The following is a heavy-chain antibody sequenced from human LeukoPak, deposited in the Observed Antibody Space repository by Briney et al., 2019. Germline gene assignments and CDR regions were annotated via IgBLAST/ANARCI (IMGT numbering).Heavy chain of an antibody. CDR2: IIPIFGTA. Sequence: ASVKVSCKASGGTFNNYAISWVRQAPGQGLEWMGGIIPIFGTANYAQKFQGRVTITTDESTSTAYMELSSLRSEDTAVYYCARGGGFDFWADYYYYMDVWGKGTTVTVSS. J-gene: IGHJ6*03. D-gene: IGHD3/OR15-3a*01. CDR1: GGTFNNYA. CDR3: ARGGGFDFWADYYYYMDV. V-gene: IGHV1-69*05.